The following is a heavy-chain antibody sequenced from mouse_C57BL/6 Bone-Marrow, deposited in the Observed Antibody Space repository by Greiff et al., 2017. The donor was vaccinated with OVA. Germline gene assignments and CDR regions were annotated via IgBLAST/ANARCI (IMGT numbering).Heavy chain of an antibody. V-gene: IGHV5-15*01. CDR1: GFTFSDYG. J-gene: IGHJ1*03. CDR3: ARHGGTREYFDV. Sequence: EVMLVESGGGLVQPGGSLKLSCAASGFTFSDYGMAWVRQAPRKGPEWVAFISNLAYSIYYADTVTGRFNISRGNAKNTLYLEMSSLRSEDTAMYYCARHGGTREYFDVWGTGTTVTVSS. D-gene: IGHD4-1*01. CDR2: ISNLAYSI.